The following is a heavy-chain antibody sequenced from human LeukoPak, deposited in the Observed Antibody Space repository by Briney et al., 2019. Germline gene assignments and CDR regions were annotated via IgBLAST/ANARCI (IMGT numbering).Heavy chain of an antibody. V-gene: IGHV3-48*01. CDR1: GFTFSSYS. CDR2: ISSSSSTI. Sequence: GGSLRLSCAASGFTFSSYSMNWVRQAPGKGLEWVSYISSSSSTIYYADSVRGRFTISRDNAKNSLYLQMNSLRAEDTAVYYCARAWHVIDYWGQGTLVTVSS. CDR3: ARAWHVIDY. J-gene: IGHJ4*02.